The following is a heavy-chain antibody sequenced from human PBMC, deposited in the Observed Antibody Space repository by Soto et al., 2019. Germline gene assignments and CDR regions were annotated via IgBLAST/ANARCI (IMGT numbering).Heavy chain of an antibody. CDR2: IYYSGST. D-gene: IGHD3-22*01. V-gene: IGHV4-31*03. Sequence: QVQLQESGPGLVEPSQTLSLTCTVSGGSISSGGYYWSWIRQHPGKGLEWIGYIYYSGSTFYNPSLNSRVAISVDTSQNQFSLKLSSVTAADTAVYYCARTFYYDGSGYYYDYWGQGTLVTVSS. CDR3: ARTFYYDGSGYYYDY. CDR1: GGSISSGGYY. J-gene: IGHJ4*02.